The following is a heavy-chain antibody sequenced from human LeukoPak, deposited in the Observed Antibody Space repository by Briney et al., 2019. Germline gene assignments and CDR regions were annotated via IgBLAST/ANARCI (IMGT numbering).Heavy chain of an antibody. CDR2: IRHDGNAK. Sequence: GSLRLSCAASGFAFSDFWMSWVRQAPGKGLEWVANIRHDGNAKNYVPSVRGRFTISRDNAKNSLYLQMNSLTVEGTAVYYCATSHDSAGNDWGQGTLVTVSS. CDR3: ATSHDSAGND. D-gene: IGHD2-15*01. V-gene: IGHV3-7*01. J-gene: IGHJ4*02. CDR1: GFAFSDFW.